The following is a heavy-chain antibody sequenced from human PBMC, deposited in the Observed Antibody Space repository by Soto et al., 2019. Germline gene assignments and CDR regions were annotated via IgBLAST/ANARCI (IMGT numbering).Heavy chain of an antibody. CDR2: ISAYNGNT. V-gene: IGHV1-18*04. Sequence: ASVKVSCKASGYTFTSSDITWVRQAPGQGLEWMGWISAYNGNTNVPQNLQGRVILTTDTSTDTAYMELRSLRSDDTAMYYCARVRSPGHPPYNWFDPWGQGTLVTVSS. CDR1: GYTFTSSD. J-gene: IGHJ5*02. CDR3: ARVRSPGHPPYNWFDP.